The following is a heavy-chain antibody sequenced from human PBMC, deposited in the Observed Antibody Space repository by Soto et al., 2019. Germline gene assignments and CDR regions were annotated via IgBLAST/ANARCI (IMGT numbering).Heavy chain of an antibody. J-gene: IGHJ5*02. D-gene: IGHD1-26*01. V-gene: IGHV3-30*18. Sequence: QVQLVESGGGVVQPGRSLRLSCAASGFTFSSYGMHWVRQAPGKGLEWVAVISYDGSNKYYADSVKGRFTISRDNSKNTLYLQMNSLRAEDTAVYSCAKDPVEQWFDPWGQGTLVTVSS. CDR2: ISYDGSNK. CDR1: GFTFSSYG. CDR3: AKDPVEQWFDP.